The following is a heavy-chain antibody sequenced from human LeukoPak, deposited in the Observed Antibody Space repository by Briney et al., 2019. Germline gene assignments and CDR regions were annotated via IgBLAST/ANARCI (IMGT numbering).Heavy chain of an antibody. CDR2: IWHDGSNQ. CDR1: GFTFSSYG. Sequence: GRSLRLSCAASGFTFSSYGMHWVRQAPGKGLEWVAVIWHDGSNQYYADSVKGRFTISRDNSKNTLYLQMDSLRAEDTAIYYCARYDGYVFHIDYWGQGTLVTVSS. D-gene: IGHD5-24*01. CDR3: ARYDGYVFHIDY. V-gene: IGHV3-33*01. J-gene: IGHJ4*02.